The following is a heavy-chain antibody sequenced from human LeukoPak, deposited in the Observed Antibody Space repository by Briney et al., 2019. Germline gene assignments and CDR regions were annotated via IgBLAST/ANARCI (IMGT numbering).Heavy chain of an antibody. D-gene: IGHD2-21*01. CDR2: IYYSGST. J-gene: IGHJ6*03. Sequence: TSETLSPTCTVSGGSISSYHWSWIRQPPGKGLEWIGYIYYSGSTNYNPSITGRVTISVDTSKYQFSLKLSSVTAGDTAVYYCARVASSYSGYYYYYYMDVWGKGTTVTVSS. V-gene: IGHV4-59*01. CDR1: GGSISSYH. CDR3: ARVASSYSGYYYYYYMDV.